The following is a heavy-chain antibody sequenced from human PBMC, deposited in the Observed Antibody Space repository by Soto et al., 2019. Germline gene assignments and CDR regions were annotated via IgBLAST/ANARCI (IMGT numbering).Heavy chain of an antibody. Sequence: EVQLVESGGGLVQPGRSLRLSCAASGFTFDDYAMHWVRQAPGKGLEGVSGISWNSGSIGYADSVKGRFTISRDNAKNSLYLQMNSLRAEDTALYYCAKARVLTGYSWFDPWGQGTLVTVSS. CDR3: AKARVLTGYSWFDP. V-gene: IGHV3-9*01. J-gene: IGHJ5*02. CDR1: GFTFDDYA. D-gene: IGHD3-9*01. CDR2: ISWNSGSI.